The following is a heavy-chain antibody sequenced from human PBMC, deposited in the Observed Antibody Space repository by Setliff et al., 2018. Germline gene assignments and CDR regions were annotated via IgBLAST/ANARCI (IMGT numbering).Heavy chain of an antibody. D-gene: IGHD3-3*01. V-gene: IGHV1-3*01. CDR2: INRGSGDT. J-gene: IGHJ6*03. CDR1: GYTFTNYP. Sequence: GASVKVSCKASGYTFTNYPIHWVRQAPGQRLEWMGWINRGSGDTKYSRKFQGRVTITRDTSASTAYMELSRLTYEDTAVYYCARDDDDFYSGYPYMDVWSKGTTVTVSS. CDR3: ARDDDDFYSGYPYMDV.